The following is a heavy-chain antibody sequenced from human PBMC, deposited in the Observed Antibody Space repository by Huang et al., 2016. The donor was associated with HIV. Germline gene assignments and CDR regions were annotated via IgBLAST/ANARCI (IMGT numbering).Heavy chain of an antibody. D-gene: IGHD3-22*01. Sequence: QVQLVQSGAEVKKPGSSVKVSCKASGGSFRNFAFGWVRQDPGQGLEWMGGIFPTRGTANYAQKFQGRVTIIADEATSTAYMELSSLRSEDTAVYYCATVDYYDTSGPQRGYFDNWGQGTLVTVSS. J-gene: IGHJ4*02. CDR3: ATVDYYDTSGPQRGYFDN. CDR1: GGSFRNFA. CDR2: IFPTRGTA. V-gene: IGHV1-69*01.